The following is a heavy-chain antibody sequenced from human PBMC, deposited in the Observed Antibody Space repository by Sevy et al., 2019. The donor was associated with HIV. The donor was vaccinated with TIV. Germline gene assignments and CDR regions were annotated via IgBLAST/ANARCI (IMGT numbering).Heavy chain of an antibody. D-gene: IGHD2-2*01. Sequence: GVSLRLSCAASGFTFSSYGMHWVRQAPGNGLEWVGVISYDGSNKYYADSVRGRFTISRDNSKNTLYLQMNSLRAEDTAVYYCAKGPHRSTSNPGDYYYYYGMDVWGQGTAVTVS. CDR2: ISYDGSNK. V-gene: IGHV3-30*18. CDR3: AKGPHRSTSNPGDYYYYYGMDV. J-gene: IGHJ6*02. CDR1: GFTFSSYG.